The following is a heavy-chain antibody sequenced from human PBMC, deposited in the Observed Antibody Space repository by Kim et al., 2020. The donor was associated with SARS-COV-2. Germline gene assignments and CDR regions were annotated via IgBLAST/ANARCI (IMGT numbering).Heavy chain of an antibody. D-gene: IGHD6-6*01. CDR2: A. Sequence: ANYARKFQGRVTITADESTSTAYMELSSLRSEDTAVYYCARLAARTDFDYWGQGTLVTVSS. CDR3: ARLAARTDFDY. J-gene: IGHJ4*02. V-gene: IGHV1-69*01.